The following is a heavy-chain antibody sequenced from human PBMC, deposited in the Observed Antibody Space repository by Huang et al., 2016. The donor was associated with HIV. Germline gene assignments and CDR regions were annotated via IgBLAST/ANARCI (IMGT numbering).Heavy chain of an antibody. D-gene: IGHD3-22*01. Sequence: QVQLQQWGAGLLKPSETLSLTCAVYGGPFSGDYWNWIRQPPGKGLEWIGEINDSGINKYHPTLKSRVTISVDTSKTQFSLKLSSVTAADTAVYYWARACGWAVRVRVVVRNDYFDYWGQGTLVTVSS. V-gene: IGHV4-34*01. CDR2: INDSGIN. CDR1: GGPFSGDY. CDR3: ARACGWAVRVRVVVRNDYFDY. J-gene: IGHJ4*02.